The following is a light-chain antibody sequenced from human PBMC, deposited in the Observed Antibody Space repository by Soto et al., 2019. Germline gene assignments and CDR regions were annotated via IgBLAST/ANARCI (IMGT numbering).Light chain of an antibody. J-gene: IGKJ5*01. CDR1: QDISNY. CDR2: AAS. CDR3: QQYDNLSIT. V-gene: IGKV1-33*01. Sequence: DIQMTQSPSSLSASVGDRVTMTCQASQDISNYLNWYQQKPGKAPKLLIYAASNLETGAPSRFSGGGSGTDFTFTISSLQPEDIGIYYCQQYDNLSITFGQGTRLEIK.